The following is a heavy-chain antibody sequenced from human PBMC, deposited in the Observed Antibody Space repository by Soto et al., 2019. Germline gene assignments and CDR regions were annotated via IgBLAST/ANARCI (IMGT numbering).Heavy chain of an antibody. CDR1: GFTFSSYA. CDR3: AKDRKGWYYDSSGSTSASPHDAFDI. D-gene: IGHD3-22*01. J-gene: IGHJ3*02. Sequence: QSGGSLRLSCAASGFTFSSYAMSWVRQAPGKGLEWVSAISGSGGSTYYADSVKGRFTISRDNSKNTLYLQMNSLRAEDTAVYYCAKDRKGWYYDSSGSTSASPHDAFDIWGQGTMVTVSS. CDR2: ISGSGGST. V-gene: IGHV3-23*01.